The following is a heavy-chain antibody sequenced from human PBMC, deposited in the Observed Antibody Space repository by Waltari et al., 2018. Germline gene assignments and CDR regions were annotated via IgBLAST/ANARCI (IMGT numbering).Heavy chain of an antibody. CDR3: ARDGGGSSSPFDY. D-gene: IGHD6-6*01. CDR1: GGSISSSSYY. CDR2: IYYSGST. J-gene: IGHJ4*02. Sequence: QLQLQESGPGLVKPSETLSLTCTVSGGSISSSSYYWGWIRQPPGKGLEWIGSIYYSGSTYYNPSLKSRVTISVDTSKNQFSLKLSSVTAADTAVYYCARDGGGSSSPFDYWGQGTLVTVSS. V-gene: IGHV4-39*07.